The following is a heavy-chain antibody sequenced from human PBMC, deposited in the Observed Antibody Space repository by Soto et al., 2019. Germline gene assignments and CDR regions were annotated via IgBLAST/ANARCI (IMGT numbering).Heavy chain of an antibody. CDR1: GFTFRRDG. CDR2: ISYDGRNR. D-gene: IGHD2-2*01. J-gene: IGHJ4*02. CDR3: AREIVVARGASYFDY. Sequence: PGGSLRLSCAASGFTFRRDGMHWVRQAPGKGLEWVAVISYDGRNRYYVDSVKGRFTISRDNAKNSLYLQMNSLRAEDTAVYYCAREIVVARGASYFDYWGPGTLVTAPQ. V-gene: IGHV3-30*03.